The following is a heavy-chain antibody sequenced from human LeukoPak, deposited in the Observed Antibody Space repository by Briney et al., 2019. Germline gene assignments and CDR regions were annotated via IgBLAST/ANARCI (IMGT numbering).Heavy chain of an antibody. CDR2: INHSGST. CDR1: GGSFSGYY. Sequence: SETLSLTCAVYGGSFSGYYWSWIRQPPGKGLEWIGEINHSGSTNYNPSLKSRVTISVDTSENQFSLKLSSVTAADTAVYYCARPGRRDGFWGFDYWGQGTLVTVSS. D-gene: IGHD5-24*01. J-gene: IGHJ4*02. CDR3: ARPGRRDGFWGFDY. V-gene: IGHV4-34*01.